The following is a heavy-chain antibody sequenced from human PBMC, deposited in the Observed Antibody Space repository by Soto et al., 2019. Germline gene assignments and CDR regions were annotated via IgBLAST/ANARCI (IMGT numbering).Heavy chain of an antibody. CDR2: ISSNGGST. D-gene: IGHD3-9*01. CDR3: VKARRGYFDWSPFDY. V-gene: IGHV3-64D*06. Sequence: GGSLRLSCSASGFTFSSYAMHWVRQAPGKGLEYVSAISSNGGSTYYADSVKGRFTISRDNSKNTLYLQMSSLRAEDTAVYYCVKARRGYFDWSPFDYWGQGTLVTVSS. J-gene: IGHJ4*02. CDR1: GFTFSSYA.